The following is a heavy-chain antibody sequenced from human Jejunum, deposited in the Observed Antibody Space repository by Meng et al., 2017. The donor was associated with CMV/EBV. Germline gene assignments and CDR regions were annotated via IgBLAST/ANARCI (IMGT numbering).Heavy chain of an antibody. CDR1: FNTYS. CDR3: ARLSAAGNYFYYYGLDG. V-gene: IGHV3-48*04. Sequence: FNTYSMNWVRQAPGKGLEWIAYISSKSNSLLYADSVRGRFSISRDNAKNSLSLDMNSLTAEDTAVYYCARLSAAGNYFYYYGLDGWGPGTRVTVSS. CDR2: ISSKSNSL. D-gene: IGHD6-13*01. J-gene: IGHJ6*02.